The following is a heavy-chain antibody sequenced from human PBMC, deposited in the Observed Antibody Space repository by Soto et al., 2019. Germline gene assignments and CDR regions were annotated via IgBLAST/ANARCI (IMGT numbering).Heavy chain of an antibody. CDR2: IKSKTDGGTT. D-gene: IGHD3-10*01. J-gene: IGHJ6*03. CDR1: GFTFSNAW. Sequence: GGSLRLSCAASGFTFSNAWMSWVRQAPGKGLEWVGRIKSKTDGGTTDYAAPVKGRFTISRDDSKNTLYLQMNSLKTEDTAVYYCTTDHYGSGSLYYYYYMDVWGKGTTVTVSS. CDR3: TTDHYGSGSLYYYYYMDV. V-gene: IGHV3-15*01.